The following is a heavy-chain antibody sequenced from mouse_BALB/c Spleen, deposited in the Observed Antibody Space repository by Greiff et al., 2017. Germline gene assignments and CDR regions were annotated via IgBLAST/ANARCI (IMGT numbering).Heavy chain of an antibody. J-gene: IGHJ4*01. D-gene: IGHD4-1*01. Sequence: QVQLQQSGAELVRPGVSVKISCKGSGYTFTDYAMHWVKQSHAKSLEWIGVISTYYGDASYNQKFKGKATMTVDKSSSTAYMELARLTSEDSAIYYCARRLGHAMDYWGQGTSVTVSS. CDR1: GYTFTDYA. CDR2: ISTYYGDA. V-gene: IGHV1S137*01. CDR3: ARRLGHAMDY.